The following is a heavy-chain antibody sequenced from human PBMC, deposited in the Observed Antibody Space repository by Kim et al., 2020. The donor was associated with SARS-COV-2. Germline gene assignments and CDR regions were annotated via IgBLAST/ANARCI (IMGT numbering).Heavy chain of an antibody. CDR3: AKDHPSSGWPTFDS. V-gene: IGHV3-23*01. J-gene: IGHJ4*02. Sequence: GGSLRLSCVASGFTFSSRAMSWVRQAPGKGPEWVASVNNGGNAYYADSVRGRFTVSRDITKDTLYLQMNSLRVEDSALYYCAKDHPSSGWPTFDSWGQGTLAT. CDR1: GFTFSSRA. CDR2: VNNGGNA. D-gene: IGHD6-19*01.